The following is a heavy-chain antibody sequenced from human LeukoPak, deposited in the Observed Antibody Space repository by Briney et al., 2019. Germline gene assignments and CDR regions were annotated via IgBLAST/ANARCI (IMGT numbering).Heavy chain of an antibody. Sequence: GGSLRLSCAASGFTFSNAWMAWVRQAPGKGLEWVGRIRSRNDGGTIGYAAPVKDRFTISRDDSKNTLYLQMNSLEIEDTAVYFCTTDRTMKGYWGQGTLVTVSS. D-gene: IGHD3-22*01. J-gene: IGHJ4*02. V-gene: IGHV3-15*01. CDR3: TTDRTMKGY. CDR2: IRSRNDGGTI. CDR1: GFTFSNAW.